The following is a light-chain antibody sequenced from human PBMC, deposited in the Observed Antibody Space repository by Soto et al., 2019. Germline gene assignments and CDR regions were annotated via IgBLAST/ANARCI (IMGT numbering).Light chain of an antibody. CDR1: QSVSMK. J-gene: IGKJ4*01. CDR2: GAS. Sequence: EIVMTQSPATLSVSPGERATLSCRASQSVSMKLAWYQQKPGQAPRLLIYGASTRATAIPARFSGSGSGTDFTLTISSLQSEDFAVYYCQQYNNWVLLTFGGGTKVDIK. CDR3: QQYNNWVLLT. V-gene: IGKV3-15*01.